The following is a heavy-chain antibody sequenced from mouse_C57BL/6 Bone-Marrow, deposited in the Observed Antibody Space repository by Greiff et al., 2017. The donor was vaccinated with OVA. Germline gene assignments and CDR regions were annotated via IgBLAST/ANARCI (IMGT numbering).Heavy chain of an antibody. CDR3: TTPYGNYKNYFDY. CDR1: GFNIKDDY. J-gene: IGHJ2*01. V-gene: IGHV14-4*01. D-gene: IGHD2-1*01. CDR2: IDPENGDT. Sequence: EVQLQQSGAELVRPGASVKLSCTASGFNIKDDYMHWVKQRPEQGLEWIGWIDPENGDTDYASKFQGKATITADTSSNTAYLQLSSLTSEDTAVYYCTTPYGNYKNYFDYWGQGTTLTVSS.